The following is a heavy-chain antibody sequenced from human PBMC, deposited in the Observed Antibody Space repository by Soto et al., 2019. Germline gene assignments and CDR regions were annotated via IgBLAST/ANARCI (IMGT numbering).Heavy chain of an antibody. CDR2: ISNSGST. Sequence: SVTQPLSYTFSGGSISVGCGYLLWIRQSPGKGLEWIGYISNSGSTGYNPSLKTRLSMSVDRSKNQFTLRLTSVTAADTAVYFCATESGSTYGYFDYWGQGTQVTVSS. CDR3: ATESGSTYGYFDY. V-gene: IGHV4-30-4*08. CDR1: GGSISVGCGY. D-gene: IGHD4-17*01. J-gene: IGHJ4*02.